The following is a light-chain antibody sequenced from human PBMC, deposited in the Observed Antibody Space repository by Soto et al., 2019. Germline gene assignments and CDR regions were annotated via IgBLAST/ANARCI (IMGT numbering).Light chain of an antibody. CDR1: HSVSNY. V-gene: IGKV1-39*01. CDR2: SSS. Sequence: DIQMTQSPSSLSSSVGDRVTVPCRASHSVSNYVNWYQQKPGKSPKVLISSSSNLQSGVPSRFSGSRSGTEFTLTITGLQPEDSATYYCQQTFGMPPTFGGGTKVEIK. CDR3: QQTFGMPPT. J-gene: IGKJ4*01.